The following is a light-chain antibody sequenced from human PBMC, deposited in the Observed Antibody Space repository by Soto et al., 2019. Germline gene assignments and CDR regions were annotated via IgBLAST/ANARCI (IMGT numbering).Light chain of an antibody. CDR1: QSISSSD. Sequence: EIVLTQSPCTLSLSPGERATLSCRASQSISSSDLAWYQHRPGQAPRLLIYAASSRATGIPVRFSGSGSGTDFTLTVSRLEPEDFAMYYCQQYHWAPDTFGQGTRLEI. J-gene: IGKJ5*01. V-gene: IGKV3-20*01. CDR3: QQYHWAPDT. CDR2: AAS.